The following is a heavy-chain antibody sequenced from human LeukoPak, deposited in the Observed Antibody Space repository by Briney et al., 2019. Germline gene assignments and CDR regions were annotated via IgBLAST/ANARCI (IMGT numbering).Heavy chain of an antibody. Sequence: SETLSLTCTVSGGSISGYYWSWIRQPPGKGLEWIGYIYYSGSTNYNPSLKSRVSISVDTSKNQFSLKLSSVTAADTAVYYCAREPTYYYDSSGDYYYGMDVWGQGTTVTVSS. J-gene: IGHJ6*02. CDR2: IYYSGST. V-gene: IGHV4-59*01. CDR3: AREPTYYYDSSGDYYYGMDV. D-gene: IGHD3-22*01. CDR1: GGSISGYY.